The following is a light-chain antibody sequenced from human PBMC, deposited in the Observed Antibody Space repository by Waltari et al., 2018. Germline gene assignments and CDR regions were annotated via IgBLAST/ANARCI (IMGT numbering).Light chain of an antibody. CDR3: LLYYGDAQLGV. Sequence: QTVVTQEPSLTVSPGGTVTLTCASSTGAVTSGYYPNWFQQKPGQAPRSLIFSISKKHSWTTARSSGSRLGGKAALTLSGAQPEDEAEYYCLLYYGDAQLGVFGGGTKLTVL. J-gene: IGLJ3*02. CDR2: SIS. CDR1: TGAVTSGYY. V-gene: IGLV7-43*01.